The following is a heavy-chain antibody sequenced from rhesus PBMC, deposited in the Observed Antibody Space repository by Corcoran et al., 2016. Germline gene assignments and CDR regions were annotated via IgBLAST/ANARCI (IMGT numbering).Heavy chain of an antibody. V-gene: IGHV1-198*02. CDR3: ASGGSYNSLDV. CDR2: ITHLGGIT. D-gene: IGHD1-44*02. CDR1: GFTFGSYA. Sequence: QVQLVQSGAEVKKPGASVKVSCKASGFTFGSYAISWVRQATGKGLEWREVITHLGGITNYAEKCQGRGKITADTSTSTAYMELSSLRSDDTAVYYCASGGSYNSLDVWGRGVLVTVSS. J-gene: IGHJ5-2*02.